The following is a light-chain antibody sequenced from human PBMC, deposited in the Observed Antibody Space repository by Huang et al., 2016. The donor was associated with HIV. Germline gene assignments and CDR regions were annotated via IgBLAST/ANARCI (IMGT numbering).Light chain of an antibody. CDR1: QNVSSN. CDR2: DTS. CDR3: QQYYNWPPYT. Sequence: EIVMTQSPATLSVSPGERAALSCTASQNVSSNFAWYQEKPGQAPSLLIYDTSTRATGIPARFTGSGSGTEFTLTISSLQSEDFAVYYCQQYYNWPPYTFGQGTNLEIK. V-gene: IGKV3D-15*01. J-gene: IGKJ2*01.